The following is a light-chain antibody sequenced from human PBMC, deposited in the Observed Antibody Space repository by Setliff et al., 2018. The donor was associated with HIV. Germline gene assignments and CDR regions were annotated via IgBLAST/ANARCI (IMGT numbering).Light chain of an antibody. J-gene: IGLJ3*02. CDR2: STN. CDR1: SGSVSTGHF. V-gene: IGLV8-61*01. CDR3: VLYMGNGVSV. Sequence: QPVVTQEPSFSVSPGGTVTLTCGLRSGSVSTGHFPSWYQQTPGQTPRMLIYSTNTRSSGVPDRFSCSILGNRAALTITGAQADDECDYYCVLYMGNGVSVFGGGTKVTVL.